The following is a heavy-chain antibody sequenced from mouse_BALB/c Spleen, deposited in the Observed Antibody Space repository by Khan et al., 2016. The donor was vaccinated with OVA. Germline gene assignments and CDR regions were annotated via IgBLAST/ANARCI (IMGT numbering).Heavy chain of an antibody. CDR3: ASGRLLLRYPDYFDY. D-gene: IGHD1-1*01. J-gene: IGHJ2*01. CDR1: GYSITSDYA. Sequence: EVQLVESGPGLLKPSHSLSLTCTATGYSITSDYACNWIRQFPGNKLEWMAYISYSGTTTYSPTFRSRFSLTRDTSKNPSFLQLNSVTTEDTATYYGASGRLLLRYPDYFDYWGQGTTLTVSS. CDR2: ISYSGTT. V-gene: IGHV3-2*02.